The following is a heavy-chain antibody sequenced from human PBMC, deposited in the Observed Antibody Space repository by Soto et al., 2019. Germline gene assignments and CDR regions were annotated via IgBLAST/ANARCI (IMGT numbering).Heavy chain of an antibody. Sequence: EVQLVESGGGLVKPGGSLRLSCAASGFTFSSYSMNWVRQAPGKGLEWVSSISSSSSYIYYADSVKGRFTISRDNAKNSLYLQMSSLRAEDTAVYCCAVDILTGYSLFDYWGQGTLVTVSS. CDR1: GFTFSSYS. CDR2: ISSSSSYI. J-gene: IGHJ4*02. CDR3: AVDILTGYSLFDY. V-gene: IGHV3-21*01. D-gene: IGHD3-9*01.